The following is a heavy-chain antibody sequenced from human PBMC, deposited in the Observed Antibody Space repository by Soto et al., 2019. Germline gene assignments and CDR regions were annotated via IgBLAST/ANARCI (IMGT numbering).Heavy chain of an antibody. CDR2: ISAYNGNT. CDR1: GYTFTSYG. D-gene: IGHD6-19*01. J-gene: IGHJ6*02. V-gene: IGHV1-18*01. CDR3: ARDLSSGWYYVYYYGMDV. Sequence: QVQLVQSGAEVKKPGASVKVSCKASGYTFTSYGISWVRQAPGQGLEWMGWISAYNGNTNYAQKLQGRVTMTTDTXTXTXCMELRSLRSDDTAVYYCARDLSSGWYYVYYYGMDVWGQGTTVTVSS.